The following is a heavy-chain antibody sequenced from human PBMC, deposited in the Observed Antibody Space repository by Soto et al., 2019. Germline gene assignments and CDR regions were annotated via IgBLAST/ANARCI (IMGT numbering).Heavy chain of an antibody. J-gene: IGHJ4*02. CDR3: AKDRSSTYFDE. CDR2: ISYDGSNK. CDR1: GFTFSGYG. Sequence: SLRLSCAAPGFTFSGYGMHWVRQAPGKGLEWVAVISYDGSNKYYADSVKGRCTISRDNSKNTLYLQMNGLRAEDTVVYYCAKDRSSTYFDEWGQETLFTVSS. V-gene: IGHV3-30*18. D-gene: IGHD2-21*01.